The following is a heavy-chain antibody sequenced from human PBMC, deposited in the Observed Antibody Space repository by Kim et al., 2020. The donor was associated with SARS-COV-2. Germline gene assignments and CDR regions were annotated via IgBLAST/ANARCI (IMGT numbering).Heavy chain of an antibody. Sequence: SETLSLTCAVSGGSISNSWWSWVRQPPGMGLEWIGEISHSGTTNYNASLRSRVTISVDKSNNQFSLKLTSVTAADTAMYYCAQSSSRRCLDYWGQGTLVT. CDR3: AQSSSRRCLDY. V-gene: IGHV4-4*02. CDR1: GGSISNSW. CDR2: ISHSGTT. J-gene: IGHJ4*02. D-gene: IGHD6-19*01.